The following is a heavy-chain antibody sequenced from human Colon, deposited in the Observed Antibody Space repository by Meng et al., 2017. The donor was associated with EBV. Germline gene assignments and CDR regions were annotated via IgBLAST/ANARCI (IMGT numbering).Heavy chain of an antibody. CDR1: GGSISSSHYY. Sequence: QLQLEEAGPGLVKPSETRSLPCPVFGGSISSSHYYWGWVRQPPGKGLQWIGTIYHSGSTSYNPSLQSRVTMFVDTSKNQFSLMLTSVTATDTAVYYCARRRGGSGRDCWGQGTLVTVSS. V-gene: IGHV4-39*01. CDR2: IYHSGST. J-gene: IGHJ4*02. D-gene: IGHD3-10*01. CDR3: ARRRGGSGRDC.